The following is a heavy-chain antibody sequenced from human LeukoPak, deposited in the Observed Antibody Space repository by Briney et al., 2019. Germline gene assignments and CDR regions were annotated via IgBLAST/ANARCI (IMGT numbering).Heavy chain of an antibody. CDR2: IYTTGST. J-gene: IGHJ6*03. V-gene: IGHV4-4*07. Sequence: SGPTLLNPSETLSLTCTVSGGPFNNFYWSWLRQSAGKGLEWIGRIYTTGSTNYNPSLKSRVTMSVDTSKNQFSLRLSSVTAADTAVYYCARGYSSGWYYVDAWGTGTTVTVSS. CDR1: GGPFNNFY. D-gene: IGHD6-19*01. CDR3: ARGYSSGWYYVDA.